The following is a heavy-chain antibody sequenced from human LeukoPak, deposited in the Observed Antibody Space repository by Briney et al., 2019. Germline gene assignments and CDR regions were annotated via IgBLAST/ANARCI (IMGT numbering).Heavy chain of an antibody. V-gene: IGHV3-23*01. CDR1: GFTFSSYA. CDR3: AKANVVVPAAIALIHYYYYYGMDV. D-gene: IGHD2-2*02. CDR2: ISGSGGST. J-gene: IGHJ6*02. Sequence: GGSLRLSCAASGFTFSSYAMSWVRQAPGKGLEWVSAISGSGGSTYYADSVKGRFTISRDNSKNTLYLQMNSLRAVDTAVYYCAKANVVVPAAIALIHYYYYYGMDVWGQGTTVTVSS.